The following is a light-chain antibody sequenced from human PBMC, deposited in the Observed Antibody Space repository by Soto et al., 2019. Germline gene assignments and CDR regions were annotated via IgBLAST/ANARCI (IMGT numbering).Light chain of an antibody. CDR3: SSYTSSSTPYV. J-gene: IGLJ1*01. CDR2: DVT. V-gene: IGLV2-14*01. Sequence: QSALTQPASVSGSPGQSITISCTGTSSDVGGYNYVSWYQQHPVKAPKLMIYDVTNRPSGVSDRSSGSKSGNTASLTISGLQAEDEADYYCSSYTSSSTPYVFGTGTKVT. CDR1: SSDVGGYNY.